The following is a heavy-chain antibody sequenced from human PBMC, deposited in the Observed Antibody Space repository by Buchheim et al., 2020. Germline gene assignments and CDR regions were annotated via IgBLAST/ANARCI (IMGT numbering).Heavy chain of an antibody. CDR3: ARTPYYLDSNGYFYLDAFDM. D-gene: IGHD3-22*01. J-gene: IGHJ3*02. CDR2: IKQDGREN. V-gene: IGHV3-7*01. CDR1: GFTFNDYW. Sequence: EVQLVESGGGLVQPGGSLRLSCAASGFTFNDYWMSWVRQAPGKGLEWVANIKQDGRENYYVDSVKGRFTISRDNAKKSLSLQMNYLRAEDTAVYYCARTPYYLDSNGYFYLDAFDMWGQGT.